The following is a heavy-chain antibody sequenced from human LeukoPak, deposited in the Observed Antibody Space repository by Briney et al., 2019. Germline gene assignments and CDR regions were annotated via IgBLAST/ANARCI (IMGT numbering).Heavy chain of an antibody. Sequence: GGSLRLSCTASGFTFSAYWMNWVRQAPGKGLEWVANIKRDGSDKYYVGSVKGRFTISRDNAKNSLYLEMNSLRAEDTAVYYCARTPADWGYFDYWGQGILVTVSS. V-gene: IGHV3-7*05. D-gene: IGHD7-27*01. CDR1: GFTFSAYW. CDR2: IKRDGSDK. CDR3: ARTPADWGYFDY. J-gene: IGHJ4*02.